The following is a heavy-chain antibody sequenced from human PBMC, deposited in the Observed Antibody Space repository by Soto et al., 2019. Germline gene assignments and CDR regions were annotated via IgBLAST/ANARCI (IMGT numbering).Heavy chain of an antibody. CDR1: SGSISSSNW. J-gene: IGHJ4*02. CDR2: IYHSGST. D-gene: IGHD6-19*01. Sequence: SETLSLTCAVSSGSISSSNWWSWVRQPPGKGLEWIGEIYHSGSTNYNPSLKSRVTISVDKSKNQFSLKLSSVTAADTAVYYCARRSIAVAGAFDYWGQGTLVTVSS. CDR3: ARRSIAVAGAFDY. V-gene: IGHV4-4*02.